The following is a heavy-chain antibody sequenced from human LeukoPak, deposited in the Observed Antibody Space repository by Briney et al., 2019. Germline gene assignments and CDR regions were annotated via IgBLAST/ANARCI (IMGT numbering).Heavy chain of an antibody. V-gene: IGHV3-33*01. CDR1: VFPLIITG. CDR3: ARDKVREQLVQGWFDP. CDR2: LWYDGSNK. J-gene: IGHJ5*02. D-gene: IGHD6-13*01. Sequence: LGGSWRPPGVAPVFPLIITGRPGARRPPGRGWGGVGVLWYDGSNKYYADSVKGRFTISKDNSKNTLYLQMNSLRAEDTAVYYCARDKVREQLVQGWFDPWGQGTLVTVSS.